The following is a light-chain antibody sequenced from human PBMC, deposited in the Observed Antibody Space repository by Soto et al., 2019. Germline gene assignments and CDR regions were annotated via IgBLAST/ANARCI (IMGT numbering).Light chain of an antibody. V-gene: IGKV1-5*03. CDR3: QQYSNWPPIT. CDR2: KAS. J-gene: IGKJ5*01. Sequence: DIQMTQSPSTLSGSVGDRVTITCRASQSISSWLAWYQQKPGEAPKLLIYKASSLESGVPSRFSGSGSGTHFTLTISSLQSEDFAIYYCQQYSNWPPITFGQGTRLEIK. CDR1: QSISSW.